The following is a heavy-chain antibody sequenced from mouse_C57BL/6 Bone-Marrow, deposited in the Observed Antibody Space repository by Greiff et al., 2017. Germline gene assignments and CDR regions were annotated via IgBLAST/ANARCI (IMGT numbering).Heavy chain of an antibody. D-gene: IGHD1-1*01. CDR2: IDPSDSYT. J-gene: IGHJ3*01. CDR1: GYTFTSYW. Sequence: QVQLQPGAELVMPGASVKLSCKASGYTFTSYWMHWVKQRPGQGLEWIGEIDPSDSYTNYNQKFKGKSTLTVDKSSSTAYMQLSSLTSEDSAVYYCARDRYYGSSWFAYWGQGTLVTVSA. CDR3: ARDRYYGSSWFAY. V-gene: IGHV1-69*01.